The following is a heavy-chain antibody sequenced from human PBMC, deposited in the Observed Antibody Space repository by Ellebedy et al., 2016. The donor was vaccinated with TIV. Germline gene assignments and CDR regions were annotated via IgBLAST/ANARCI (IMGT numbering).Heavy chain of an antibody. D-gene: IGHD3-10*01. CDR2: ITSKTDGGTT. V-gene: IGHV3-15*01. CDR1: GVTFGNAW. Sequence: PGGSLRLSCAAYGVTFGNAWMSWVRQATGKGLEWVGRITSKTDGGTTDYAAPGKGRFTISRDDSKNTLYLQMNSLKTEDTAVYYCTTDEKEVVRGVTLYNWFDPWGQGTLVTVSS. CDR3: TTDEKEVVRGVTLYNWFDP. J-gene: IGHJ5*02.